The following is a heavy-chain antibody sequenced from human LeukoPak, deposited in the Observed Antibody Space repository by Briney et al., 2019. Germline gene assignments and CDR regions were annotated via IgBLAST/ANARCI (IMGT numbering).Heavy chain of an antibody. Sequence: SVKVSCKASGGTFSSYAISWVRQAPGQGLEWMGGIIPIFGTANYAQKFQGRVTITADESTSTAYMGLSSLRSEDTAVYYCARAGWQPPEASDIWGQGTMVTVSS. V-gene: IGHV1-69*01. CDR3: ARAGWQPPEASDI. J-gene: IGHJ3*02. D-gene: IGHD1-14*01. CDR2: IIPIFGTA. CDR1: GGTFSSYA.